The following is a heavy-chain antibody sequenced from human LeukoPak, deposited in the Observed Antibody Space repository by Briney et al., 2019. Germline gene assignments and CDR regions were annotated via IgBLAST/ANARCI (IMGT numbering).Heavy chain of an antibody. Sequence: SETLSLTCIVSGGSISSYYWSWIRQPPGKGLEWIGYIFYAGSTYYNPSLKSRVTMSVDTSKNQFSLRMSSVTGVDTAVYYCARIGPILGAAWVDYWGQGTLVSVSS. V-gene: IGHV4-59*12. CDR2: IFYAGST. CDR1: GGSISSYY. CDR3: ARIGPILGAAWVDY. D-gene: IGHD3-3*02. J-gene: IGHJ4*02.